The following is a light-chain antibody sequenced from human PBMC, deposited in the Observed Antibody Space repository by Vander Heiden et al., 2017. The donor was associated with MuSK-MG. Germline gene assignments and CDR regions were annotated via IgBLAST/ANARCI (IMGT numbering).Light chain of an antibody. V-gene: IGLV2-11*01. CDR3: CSYAGSYTYV. Sequence: QSALTQPRSVSGSPGPSVTIPCTGTSSDIGNYNYLSWYQEHPGKAPRLMIYDVSKRPAGVPDRFSGSKSGNTASLTISGLQAEDEADYYCCSYAGSYTYVFGTGTKVTVL. J-gene: IGLJ1*01. CDR1: SSDIGNYNY. CDR2: DVS.